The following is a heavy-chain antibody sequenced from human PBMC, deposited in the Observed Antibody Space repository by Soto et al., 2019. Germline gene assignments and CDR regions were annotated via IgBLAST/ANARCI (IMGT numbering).Heavy chain of an antibody. Sequence: EVQLLESGGGLVQPGGSLRLSCAASGFTSSSYSMSWVRQAPGKGLEWVSVISSSGGTTYYADFANGRFTISRDNSKNTIDLQMSSKGDEATAVYYCTRRQYGRTWYRGLDYWAEGTLVSGSA. CDR3: TRRQYGRTWYRGLDY. CDR2: ISSSGGTT. J-gene: IGHJ4*02. CDR1: GFTSSSYS. D-gene: IGHD6-13*01. V-gene: IGHV3-23*01.